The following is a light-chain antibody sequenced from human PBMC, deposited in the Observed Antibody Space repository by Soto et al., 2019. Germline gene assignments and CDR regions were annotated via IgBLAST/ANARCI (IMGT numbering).Light chain of an antibody. V-gene: IGKV1-5*01. CDR1: QSISSW. CDR3: QQYNRLYT. J-gene: IGKJ2*01. Sequence: DIQMPQSPSTLYASVGDRVTITCRASQSISSWLAWYQQKPGKAPKLLIYDASSLESGVPSRFSGSGSGTDCTLTISSLQPDDFANSYCQQYNRLYTFGQGTKLEIK. CDR2: DAS.